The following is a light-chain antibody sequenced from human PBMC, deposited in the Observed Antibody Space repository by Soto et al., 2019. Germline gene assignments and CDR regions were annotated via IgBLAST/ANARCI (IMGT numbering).Light chain of an antibody. J-gene: IGKJ4*01. CDR3: LQHKSYPLT. V-gene: IGKV1-17*03. CDR2: AAS. CDR1: QDIGGY. Sequence: DIKMTQSPSAMSASVGERVTITCRASQDIGGYLAWFQQKPGKVPKRLIYAASSLQSGVPARFSGSGSGTEFTLTISSLQPEDFATYYCLQHKSYPLTFGGGTKVEIK.